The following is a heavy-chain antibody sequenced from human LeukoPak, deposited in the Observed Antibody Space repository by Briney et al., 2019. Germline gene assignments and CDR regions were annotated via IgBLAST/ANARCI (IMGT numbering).Heavy chain of an antibody. CDR3: ARHLAMILGVISHFDY. CDR2: IYPGDYDA. CDR1: GYRFTNYW. J-gene: IGHJ4*02. V-gene: IGHV5-51*01. D-gene: IGHD3-10*01. Sequence: LGESLKISCEGSGYRFTNYWIGGVRQLRGKGLEWMGIIYPGDYDARYSPSFQGQVTFSADRSISTAYLQWSSLKASYTAMYYCARHLAMILGVISHFDYWGQGTLVLVSS.